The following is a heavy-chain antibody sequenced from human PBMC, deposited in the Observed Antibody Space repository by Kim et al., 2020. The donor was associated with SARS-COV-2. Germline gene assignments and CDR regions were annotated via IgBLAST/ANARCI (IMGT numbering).Heavy chain of an antibody. D-gene: IGHD2-21*02. V-gene: IGHV6-1*01. CDR3: AREDYGGDSRGFDS. CDR1: GDRVSSSSAA. J-gene: IGHJ4*02. Sequence: SQTLSLTCAISGDRVSSSSAAWHWVRQSPSRGLEWLGRTFYRSKWYNEYALSVKSRIIINPDTSKNQFSLQLKSVTPEDTTVYYCAREDYGGDSRGFDSWGQGTLVTVSS. CDR2: TFYRSKWYN.